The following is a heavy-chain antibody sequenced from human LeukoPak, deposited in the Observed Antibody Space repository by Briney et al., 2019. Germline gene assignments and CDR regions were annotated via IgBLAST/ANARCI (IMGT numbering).Heavy chain of an antibody. CDR1: GFTFSSYA. CDR2: ISGSGGST. D-gene: IGHD6-6*01. Sequence: GGSLRLSCAASGFTFSSYAMRWVRQAPGKGLEWVSAISGSGGSTYYADSVKGRFTISRDNSKNTLYLQMNSLRAEDTAVYYCARRIAARPWSPPFDYWGQGTLVTVSS. J-gene: IGHJ4*02. CDR3: ARRIAARPWSPPFDY. V-gene: IGHV3-23*01.